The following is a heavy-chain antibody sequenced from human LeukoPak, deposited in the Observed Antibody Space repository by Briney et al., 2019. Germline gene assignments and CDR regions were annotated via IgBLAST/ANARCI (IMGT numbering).Heavy chain of an antibody. CDR1: GFTFSSYG. D-gene: IGHD3-22*01. J-gene: IGHJ4*02. CDR3: VRGYYAGRGHHFEY. V-gene: IGHV3-30*03. Sequence: PGRSLRLSCAVSGFTFSSYGMHWVRQAPGKGLEWVAFISYEGSYKYYADSVRGRFTLSRDNSKNTLYLQMNSLRAEDTAVYYCVRGYYAGRGHHFEYWGQGTLVTVSS. CDR2: ISYEGSYK.